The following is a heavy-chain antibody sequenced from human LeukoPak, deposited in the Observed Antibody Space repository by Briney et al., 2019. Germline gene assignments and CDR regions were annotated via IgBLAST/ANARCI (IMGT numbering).Heavy chain of an antibody. CDR2: ILYDEK. V-gene: IGHV3-33*05. CDR3: ARYCSGGCYSGVDY. Sequence: GGSLRLSCAASGFTFSSFGMHWVGQAPGRGLEWVALILYDEKYYADSVKGRFTISRDNSKNTLYLQMDSLRAEDTAVYYCARYCSGGCYSGVDYWGQGTLVTVPS. CDR1: GFTFSSFG. J-gene: IGHJ4*02. D-gene: IGHD2-15*01.